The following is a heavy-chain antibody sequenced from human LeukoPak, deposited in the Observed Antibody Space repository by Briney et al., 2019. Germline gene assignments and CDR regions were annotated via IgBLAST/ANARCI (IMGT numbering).Heavy chain of an antibody. V-gene: IGHV3-74*01. CDR1: GFTFSRFW. D-gene: IGHD6-19*01. J-gene: IGHJ4*02. CDR3: ARESVAVDS. CDR2: IYSDGSST. Sequence: GGSLRLSCAASGFTFSRFWMHWVRQAPGKGLVWVSRIYSDGSSTSYADSVKGRFTIPRDNTKNTLYLQMNSLRADDTAVYYCARESVAVDSWGQGTLVTVSS.